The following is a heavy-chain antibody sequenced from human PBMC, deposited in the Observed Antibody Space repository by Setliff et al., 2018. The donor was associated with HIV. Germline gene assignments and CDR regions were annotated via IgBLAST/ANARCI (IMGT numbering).Heavy chain of an antibody. J-gene: IGHJ6*02. D-gene: IGHD3-16*01. V-gene: IGHV3-48*04. CDR3: AGDSRARGIEYGMDV. CDR1: RFILSTYS. CDR2: ISSTSSTI. Sequence: GGSLRLSCAASRFILSTYSMNWVRQAPGKGLEWVSYISSTSSTIYYADSVKGRFTISRDNAKKSLYLQMNSLRAEDTAVYYCAGDSRARGIEYGMDVWGQGTTVTVSS.